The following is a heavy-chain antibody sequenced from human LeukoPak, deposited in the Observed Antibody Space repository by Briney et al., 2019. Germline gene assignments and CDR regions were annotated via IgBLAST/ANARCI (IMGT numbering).Heavy chain of an antibody. CDR3: AKLVLLGGLYFDY. D-gene: IGHD3-16*01. CDR2: ISGSGGST. J-gene: IGHJ4*02. CDR1: GFTFSTYA. Sequence: GGSLTLSCAASGFTFSTYAMRWVRHAPGKGLEWVSAISGSGGSTYYADSVKGRFTISRDNSKNTLYLQMNSLTAEDTAVYYCAKLVLLGGLYFDYWGQGTLVTVSS. V-gene: IGHV3-23*01.